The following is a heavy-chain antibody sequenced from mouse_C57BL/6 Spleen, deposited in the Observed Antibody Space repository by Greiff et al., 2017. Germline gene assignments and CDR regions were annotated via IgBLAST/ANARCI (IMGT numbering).Heavy chain of an antibody. D-gene: IGHD2-1*01. CDR3: GRGYGNYEAWFAY. Sequence: ESGPGLVKPSQSLSLTCSVTGYSITSGYYWNWIRQFPGNKLEWMGYISYDGSNNYNPSLKNRISLPPDTSQNQFFLKLNSGTTEDTATDYGGRGYGNYEAWFAYWGQGTLVTVSA. J-gene: IGHJ3*01. CDR2: ISYDGSN. V-gene: IGHV3-6*01. CDR1: GYSITSGYY.